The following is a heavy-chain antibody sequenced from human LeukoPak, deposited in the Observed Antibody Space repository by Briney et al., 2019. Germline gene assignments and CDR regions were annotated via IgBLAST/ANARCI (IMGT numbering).Heavy chain of an antibody. J-gene: IGHJ4*02. D-gene: IGHD4-17*01. V-gene: IGHV4-34*01. Sequence: SETLSLTCAVYGGSFSGYYWSRIRQPPGKGLEWIGEINHSGSTNYNPSLKSRVTISVDTSKNQFSLKLSSVTAADTAVYYCASGPYWTVTTPFDYWGQGTLVTVSS. CDR2: INHSGST. CDR1: GGSFSGYY. CDR3: ASGPYWTVTTPFDY.